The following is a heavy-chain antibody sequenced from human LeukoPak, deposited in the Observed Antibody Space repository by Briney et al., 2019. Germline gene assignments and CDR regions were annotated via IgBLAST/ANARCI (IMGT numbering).Heavy chain of an antibody. CDR2: ISGSGGST. Sequence: GGSLRLSCAASGFTFSSYAMSWVRQAPGKGLEWVSAISGSGGSTYYADSVKGRFTISRDNSKNTPYLQMNSLRAEDTAVYYCAKAQNVLLWFGELSGAVAFDYWGQGTLVTVSS. V-gene: IGHV3-23*01. J-gene: IGHJ4*02. CDR1: GFTFSSYA. D-gene: IGHD3-10*01. CDR3: AKAQNVLLWFGELSGAVAFDY.